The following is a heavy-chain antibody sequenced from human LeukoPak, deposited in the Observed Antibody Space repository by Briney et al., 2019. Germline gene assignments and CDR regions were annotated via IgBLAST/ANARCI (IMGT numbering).Heavy chain of an antibody. Sequence: PSETLSLTCAVYGGSFSGYYWSWIRQPPGKGLEWIGEINHSGSTNYNPSLKSRVTISVDTSKNQFSLKLSSVTAADTAVHYCAREVPRYGWSPEDYWGQGTLVTVSS. J-gene: IGHJ4*02. CDR1: GGSFSGYY. D-gene: IGHD5-18*01. V-gene: IGHV4-34*01. CDR2: INHSGST. CDR3: AREVPRYGWSPEDY.